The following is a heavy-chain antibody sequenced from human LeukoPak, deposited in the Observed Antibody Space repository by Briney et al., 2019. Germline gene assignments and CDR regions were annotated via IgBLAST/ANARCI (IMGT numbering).Heavy chain of an antibody. J-gene: IGHJ4*02. CDR1: GFTFSSYG. Sequence: GGSLRLSCAVSGFTFSSYGMHWVRQAPGKGLEWVAVISYDGSNKYYADSVKGRFTISRDNSKNTLYLQMNSLRAEDTAVYYCAKDGGSSGTFDYWGQGTLVTVSS. CDR3: AKDGGSSGTFDY. CDR2: ISYDGSNK. D-gene: IGHD2-15*01. V-gene: IGHV3-30*18.